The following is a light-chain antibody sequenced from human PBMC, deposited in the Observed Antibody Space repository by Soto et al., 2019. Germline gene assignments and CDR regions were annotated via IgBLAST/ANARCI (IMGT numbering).Light chain of an antibody. Sequence: ETQITQSPSSLSASVVDGVTLTCHASQYISNYLNWYQQKPGKAPKLLIYDASNLETGVPSRFSGSGSGTDFTFTISSLQPEDIATYYCQKYDNLPINFGKGTRLEIK. J-gene: IGKJ5*01. V-gene: IGKV1-33*01. CDR3: QKYDNLPIN. CDR1: QYISNY. CDR2: DAS.